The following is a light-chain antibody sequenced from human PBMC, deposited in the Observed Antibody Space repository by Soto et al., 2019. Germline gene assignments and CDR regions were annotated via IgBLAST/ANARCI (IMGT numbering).Light chain of an antibody. J-gene: IGKJ1*01. V-gene: IGKV1-39*01. CDR3: RRSYSTLGT. CDR2: AAS. CDR1: QSISSY. Sequence: DVQMTQSPSSLSASVGDRVTITCRASQSISSYLNWYQQKPGKAPKLLIYAASSLQSGVPSRFSGSGSGTDFTLTISSLQPEDFATYCCRRSYSTLGTFGQGTKVGIK.